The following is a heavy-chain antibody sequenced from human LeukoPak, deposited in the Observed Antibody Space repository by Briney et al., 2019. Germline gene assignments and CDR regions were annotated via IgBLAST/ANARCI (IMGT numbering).Heavy chain of an antibody. J-gene: IGHJ5*02. CDR1: GYTFTSYE. Sequence: ASVKVSCKASGYTFTSYEINWVRQATGQGLEWMGWMNPKSGNTAYAQKFQGRVTMTRDTSISTAYMELSSLRSEDTAVYYCAKAGIVATMNADWFDPWGQGTLVTVSS. CDR3: AKAGIVATMNADWFDP. CDR2: MNPKSGNT. D-gene: IGHD5-12*01. V-gene: IGHV1-8*01.